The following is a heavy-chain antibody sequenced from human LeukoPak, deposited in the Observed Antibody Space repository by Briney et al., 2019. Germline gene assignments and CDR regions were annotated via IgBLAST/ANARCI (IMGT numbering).Heavy chain of an antibody. D-gene: IGHD3-22*01. CDR1: GFTVSSNY. CDR2: IYSGGST. J-gene: IGHJ1*01. CDR3: ARAPREDYYDSSGYYKEEYFQH. V-gene: IGHV3-53*01. Sequence: GGSLRLSCAASGFTVSSNYMNWVRQAPGKGLEWVSVIYSGGSTYYADSVRGRFTISRDNSKNTLYLQMNSLRAEDTAVYYCARAPREDYYDSSGYYKEEYFQHWDQGTLVTVSS.